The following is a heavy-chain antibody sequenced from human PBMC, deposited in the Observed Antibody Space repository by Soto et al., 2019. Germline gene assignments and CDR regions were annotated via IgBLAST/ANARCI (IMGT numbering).Heavy chain of an antibody. CDR2: IYYTEGT. Sequence: SETLSLTCSVSGGSITSSNYYWAWIRQPPGKGLEWIGNIYYTEGTYYNPSLKSRVTISVDTSKNQVSLKLFSVTAADTALYYCVSAAKWELLFDYWGQGIQVTVSS. V-gene: IGHV4-39*01. D-gene: IGHD1-26*01. CDR1: GGSITSSNYY. CDR3: VSAAKWELLFDY. J-gene: IGHJ4*02.